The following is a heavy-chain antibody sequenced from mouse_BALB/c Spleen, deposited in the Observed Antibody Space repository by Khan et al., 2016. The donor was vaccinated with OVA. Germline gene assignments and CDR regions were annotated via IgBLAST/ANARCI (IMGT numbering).Heavy chain of an antibody. Sequence: VQLQESGPELVRPGVSVKISCKGPGYTFTDYAMYWVKQSHAESLEWIGLISTYSGNTNYNQKFKGKATMTVDKSSTTAYMELARLTSEDSAISYCAKPAYDGYYDYWGQGTTLTVSS. CDR3: AKPAYDGYYDY. V-gene: IGHV1S137*01. CDR2: ISTYSGNT. CDR1: GYTFTDYA. D-gene: IGHD2-3*01. J-gene: IGHJ2*01.